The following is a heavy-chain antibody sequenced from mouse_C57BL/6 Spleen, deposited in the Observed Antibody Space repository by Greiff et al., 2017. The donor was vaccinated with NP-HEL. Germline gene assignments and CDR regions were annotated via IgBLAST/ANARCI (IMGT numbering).Heavy chain of an antibody. CDR3: ARGGRDYGSSLDY. V-gene: IGHV1-82*01. CDR1: GYAFSSSW. J-gene: IGHJ2*01. CDR2: IYSGDGDT. Sequence: VQLQQSGPELVKPGASVKISCKASGYAFSSSWLNWVKQRPGKGLEWIGRIYSGDGDTNYNGKFKGKATLTADKSSSTAYMQLSSLTSEDSAVYFCARGGRDYGSSLDYWGQGTTLTVSS. D-gene: IGHD1-1*01.